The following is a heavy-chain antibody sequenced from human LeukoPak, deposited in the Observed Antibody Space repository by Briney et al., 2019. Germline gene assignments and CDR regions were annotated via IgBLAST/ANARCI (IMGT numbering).Heavy chain of an antibody. D-gene: IGHD2-2*01. CDR2: INHSGST. Sequence: SETLSLTCAVYGGSFRGYYWSWIRQPPGKGLEWIGEINHSGSTNYDPSLKSRVTISVDTSKNQFSLKLSSVTAADTAVYYCARGGNIGYCSSTSCHTDYFDYWGQGTLVTVSS. J-gene: IGHJ4*02. CDR1: GGSFRGYY. V-gene: IGHV4-34*01. CDR3: ARGGNIGYCSSTSCHTDYFDY.